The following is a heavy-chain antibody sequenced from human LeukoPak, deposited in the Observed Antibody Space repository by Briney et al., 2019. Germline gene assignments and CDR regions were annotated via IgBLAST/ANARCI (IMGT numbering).Heavy chain of an antibody. CDR2: VYYTGST. D-gene: IGHD5-24*01. J-gene: IGHJ4*02. Sequence: PSETLSLTCTVSGDSISGSSYYWAWIRQPPGKGLEWIGSVYYTGSTYYTSSLKSRVTISADTSTNLFSLKVNSMTAADTAVYYCARHGPPMQRQFYDSWGQGTLVTVSS. V-gene: IGHV4-39*01. CDR1: GDSISGSSYY. CDR3: ARHGPPMQRQFYDS.